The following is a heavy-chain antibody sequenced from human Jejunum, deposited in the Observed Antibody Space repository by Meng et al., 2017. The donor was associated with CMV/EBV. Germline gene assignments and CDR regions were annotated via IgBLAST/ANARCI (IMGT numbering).Heavy chain of an antibody. J-gene: IGHJ5*02. V-gene: IGHV3-21*01. D-gene: IGHD4-17*01. CDR3: ARAIDYGDPNWFDP. Sequence: SGFTFTSYSINLVRQAPGKGLEWLSYISGSSTYIYHADSVKGRFTISRDNAKNSVYLQMNSLRAEDTAVYYCARAIDYGDPNWFDPWGQGTLVTVSS. CDR2: ISGSSTYI. CDR1: GFTFTSYS.